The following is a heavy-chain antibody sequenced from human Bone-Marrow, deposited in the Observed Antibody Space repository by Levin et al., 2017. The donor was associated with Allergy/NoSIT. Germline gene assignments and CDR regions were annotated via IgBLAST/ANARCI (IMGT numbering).Heavy chain of an antibody. J-gene: IGHJ4*02. CDR1: GFTFSSYY. V-gene: IGHV3-74*01. D-gene: IGHD2-15*01. Sequence: GESLKISCAASGFTFSSYYMHWVRQAPGKGLAWVSNIHTDTSVTNYADSVKGRFTISRDNAKNTLYLQMNSLRAEDTAVYYCVRGGCSATSCLDYWGQGTLVTVSS. CDR3: VRGGCSATSCLDY. CDR2: IHTDTSVT.